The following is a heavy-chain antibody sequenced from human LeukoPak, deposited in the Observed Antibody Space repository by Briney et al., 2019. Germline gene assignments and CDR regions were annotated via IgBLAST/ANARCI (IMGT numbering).Heavy chain of an antibody. CDR3: ARGAYLWFGELLY. D-gene: IGHD3-10*01. V-gene: IGHV4-38-2*01. CDR1: GYSLSSGYY. J-gene: IGHJ4*02. CDR2: IYHSGST. Sequence: MTSETLPLTCAVSGYSLSSGYYWGWIRPPPGKGLEWIGSIYHSGSTYYIPSLKSRVTISVDTSKNQFSLKLRSMTAADTAVYYCARGAYLWFGELLYWGQGTLVTVSS.